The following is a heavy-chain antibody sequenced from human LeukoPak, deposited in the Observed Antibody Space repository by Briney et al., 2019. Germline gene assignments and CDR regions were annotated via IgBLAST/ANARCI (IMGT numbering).Heavy chain of an antibody. D-gene: IGHD4-17*01. CDR2: INHSGST. V-gene: IGHV4-34*01. Sequence: SETLSHTCAVYGGSFSGYYWSWIRQPPGKGLEWIGEINHSGSTNYNPSLKSRVTISVDTSKNQFSLKLSSVTAADTAVYYCARGGDYVGDAFDIWGQGTMVTVSS. J-gene: IGHJ3*02. CDR3: ARGGDYVGDAFDI. CDR1: GGSFSGYY.